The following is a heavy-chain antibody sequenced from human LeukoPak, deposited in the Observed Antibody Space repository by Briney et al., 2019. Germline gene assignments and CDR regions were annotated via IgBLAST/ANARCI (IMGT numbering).Heavy chain of an antibody. CDR1: GYTFTSYG. V-gene: IGHV1-69*13. D-gene: IGHD2-2*01. J-gene: IGHJ6*02. CDR2: IIPIFGTA. CDR3: ASGLGYCSSTSCYDYYYYGMDV. Sequence: ASVKVSCKASGYTFTSYGISWVRQAPGQGLEWMGGIIPIFGTANYAQKFQGRVTITADESTSTAYMELSSLRSEDTAVYYCASGLGYCSSTSCYDYYYYGMDVWGQGTTVTVSS.